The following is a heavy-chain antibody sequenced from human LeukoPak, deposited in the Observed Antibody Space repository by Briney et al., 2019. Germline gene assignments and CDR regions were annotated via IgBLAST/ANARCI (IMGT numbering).Heavy chain of an antibody. J-gene: IGHJ4*02. CDR1: GFTFDDYA. D-gene: IGHD3-22*01. CDR2: ISWNSGSI. Sequence: PGGSLRLSCAASGFTFDDYAMHWVRQAPGKGLEWVSGISWNSGSIGYADSVKGRFTISRDNAKNSLYLQMNSLIAEDTALYYCAKGSNSSGSTFDYWGQGTLVTVSS. CDR3: AKGSNSSGSTFDY. V-gene: IGHV3-9*01.